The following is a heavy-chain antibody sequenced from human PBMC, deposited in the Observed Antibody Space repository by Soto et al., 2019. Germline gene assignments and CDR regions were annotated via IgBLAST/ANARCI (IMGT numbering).Heavy chain of an antibody. D-gene: IGHD4-17*01. J-gene: IGHJ6*02. CDR2: INPSGGST. CDR1: GYTFTSYY. CDR3: ARDLRAYGDYGAYYYYGMDV. V-gene: IGHV1-46*01. Sequence: ASVKVSCKASGYTFTSYYMHWVRQAPGQGLEWMGIINPSGGSTSYAQKFQGRVTMTRDTSTSTVYMELSSLRSEDTAVYYCARDLRAYGDYGAYYYYGMDVWGQGTTVTVSS.